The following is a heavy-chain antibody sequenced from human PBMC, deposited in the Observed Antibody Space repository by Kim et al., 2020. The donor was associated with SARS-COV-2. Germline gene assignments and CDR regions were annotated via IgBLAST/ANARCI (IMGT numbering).Heavy chain of an antibody. D-gene: IGHD6-25*01. CDR1: GFTFEDYA. CDR3: ASSFLFRGKISSCYGGFVT. J-gene: IGHJ3*02. CDR2: ISGDGDST. V-gene: IGHV3-43*02. Sequence: GGSLRLSCAASGFTFEDYAMHWVRQAPGKRLEWVSLISGDGDSTYYADSVKGRFTISRDNSKNSLYMQMNRLRTEDTALYYCASSFLFRGKISSCYGGFVTWGQVTRVTVSS.